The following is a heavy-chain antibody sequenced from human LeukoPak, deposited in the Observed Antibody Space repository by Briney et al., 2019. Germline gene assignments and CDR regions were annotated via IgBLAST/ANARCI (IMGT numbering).Heavy chain of an antibody. J-gene: IGHJ4*02. Sequence: ASVKVSCKASGYTFTGYYMHWVRQAPGQGLEWMGWINPNSGGTNYAQKFQGRVTMTRDTSISTAYMELSRLRSDDTAVYYCATPSKGESSGSFGYWGQGTLVTVSS. CDR3: ATPSKGESSGSFGY. V-gene: IGHV1-2*02. CDR2: INPNSGGT. CDR1: GYTFTGYY. D-gene: IGHD6-19*01.